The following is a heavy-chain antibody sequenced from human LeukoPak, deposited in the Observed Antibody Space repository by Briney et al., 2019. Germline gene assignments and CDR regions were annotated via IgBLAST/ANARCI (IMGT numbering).Heavy chain of an antibody. Sequence: SETLSLTCTVSGGSISSGSYYWSWIRQPPGKGLEWIGYIYYSGSTNYNPSLKSRVTISVDTSKNQFSLKLSSVTAADTAVYYCAGGRSSSWYFQRWFDPWGQGTLVTVSS. V-gene: IGHV4-61*01. CDR1: GGSISSGSYY. CDR3: AGGRSSSWYFQRWFDP. CDR2: IYYSGST. J-gene: IGHJ5*02. D-gene: IGHD6-13*01.